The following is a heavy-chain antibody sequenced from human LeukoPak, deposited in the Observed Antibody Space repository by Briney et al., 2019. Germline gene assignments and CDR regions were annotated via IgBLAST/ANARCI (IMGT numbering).Heavy chain of an antibody. J-gene: IGHJ4*02. V-gene: IGHV4-34*01. CDR3: ARRVRSADYRLDY. CDR1: GVSFTIYS. CDR2: ISPSGNT. Sequence: PSETLSLTCAVYGVSFTIYSWTWIRQPPGKSLEWVGEISPSGNTQYNPSLKSRVTISLDASKSQFYLKLNSVTAADTAVYYCARRVRSADYRLDYWGQGTLVTVSS. D-gene: IGHD4-11*01.